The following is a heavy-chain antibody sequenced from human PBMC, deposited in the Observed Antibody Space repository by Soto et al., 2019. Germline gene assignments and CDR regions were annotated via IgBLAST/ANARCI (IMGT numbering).Heavy chain of an antibody. CDR3: ARGSGWSGDAFDI. CDR1: GYTFTGYY. V-gene: IGHV1-2*02. J-gene: IGHJ3*02. Sequence: ASVKVSCKASGYTFTGYYMHWVRQAPGQGLEWMGWINPNSGGTNYAQKFQGRVTMTRGTSISTAYMELSRLRSDDTAVYYCARGSGWSGDAFDIWGQGTMVTVSS. CDR2: INPNSGGT. D-gene: IGHD6-19*01.